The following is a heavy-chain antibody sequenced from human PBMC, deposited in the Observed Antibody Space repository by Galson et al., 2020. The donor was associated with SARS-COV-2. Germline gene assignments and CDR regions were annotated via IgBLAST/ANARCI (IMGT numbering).Heavy chain of an antibody. CDR1: GFTSSAYS. CDR2: LSTNNI. Sequence: GESLKISCAVSGFTSSAYSIHWVRQAPGRGLEWVSSLSTNNIYYADSLNGRFTVSRDIAKNSLYLQLNNLRVEDTAVYYCVRVISVAGSPTFDLWGQGTMVTVSS. CDR3: VRVISVAGSPTFDL. D-gene: IGHD6-19*01. J-gene: IGHJ5*02. V-gene: IGHV3-21*01.